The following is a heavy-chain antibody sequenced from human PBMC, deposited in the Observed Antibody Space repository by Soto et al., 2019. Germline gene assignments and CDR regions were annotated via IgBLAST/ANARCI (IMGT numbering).Heavy chain of an antibody. Sequence: GASVKVSCKASGSTFSSYAISWVRQAPGQGLEWMGGIIPIFGTANYAQKFQGRVTITADESTSTAYMELSSLRSEDTAVYYCARAGATVTALFDYWGQGTLVTVSS. CDR1: GSTFSSYA. J-gene: IGHJ4*02. CDR2: IIPIFGTA. CDR3: ARAGATVTALFDY. D-gene: IGHD4-17*01. V-gene: IGHV1-69*13.